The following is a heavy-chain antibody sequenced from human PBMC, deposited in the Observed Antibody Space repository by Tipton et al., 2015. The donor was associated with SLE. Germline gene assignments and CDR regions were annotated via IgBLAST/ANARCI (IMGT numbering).Heavy chain of an antibody. CDR2: IYYSGST. Sequence: TLSLTCTVSGGSISSHYWSWIRQPPGKGLEWIGYIYYSGSTNYNPSLKSRVTISVDTSKNQFSLKLSPVTAADTAVYYCARGPLLDLWGRGTLVTVSS. V-gene: IGHV4-59*08. CDR1: GGSISSHY. D-gene: IGHD5/OR15-5a*01. J-gene: IGHJ2*01. CDR3: ARGPLLDL.